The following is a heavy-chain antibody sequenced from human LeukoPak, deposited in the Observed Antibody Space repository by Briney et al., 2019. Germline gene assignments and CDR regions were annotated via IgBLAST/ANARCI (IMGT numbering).Heavy chain of an antibody. Sequence: GSLRLSCEASGFTFSSYAMSWVRQAPGKGLEWVSAISGRAGSTYYADSVKGRFTISRDNSKDTLYLQMSSLRAEDTAVYYCAKDRGSGWPQFDYWGQGTLVTVSS. D-gene: IGHD6-19*01. J-gene: IGHJ4*02. CDR1: GFTFSSYA. CDR3: AKDRGSGWPQFDY. V-gene: IGHV3-23*01. CDR2: ISGRAGST.